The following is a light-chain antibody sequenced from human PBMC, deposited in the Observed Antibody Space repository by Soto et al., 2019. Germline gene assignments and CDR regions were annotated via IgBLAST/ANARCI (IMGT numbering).Light chain of an antibody. Sequence: DIHMTQSPTTLSASVGDRVTITCRASQSIDSWLAWYQHKPGKAPKLLIFKASTLETGVPSRFSGSGSETEFTLTIRSLQPEDFATYYCQQLNSYPALTFGGGTMGDIK. CDR3: QQLNSYPALT. V-gene: IGKV1-5*03. CDR2: KAS. CDR1: QSIDSW. J-gene: IGKJ4*01.